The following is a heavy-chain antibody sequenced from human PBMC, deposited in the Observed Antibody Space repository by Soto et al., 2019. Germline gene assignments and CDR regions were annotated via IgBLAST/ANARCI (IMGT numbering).Heavy chain of an antibody. J-gene: IGHJ6*02. Sequence: ASVKVSCKASGYTFTGYYMHWVRQAPGQGLEWMGWINPNSGGTNYAQKFQGRVTMTRDTSISTAYMELSRLRSDDTAVYYCARVARYYDSSGYLTFYGMDVWGQGTTVAVPS. CDR3: ARVARYYDSSGYLTFYGMDV. CDR1: GYTFTGYY. D-gene: IGHD3-22*01. CDR2: INPNSGGT. V-gene: IGHV1-2*02.